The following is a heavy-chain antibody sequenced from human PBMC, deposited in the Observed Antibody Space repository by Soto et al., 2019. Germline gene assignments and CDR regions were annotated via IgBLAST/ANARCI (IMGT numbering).Heavy chain of an antibody. CDR2: IKSKTDGGTT. V-gene: IGHV3-15*01. CDR3: TTDQESSSWSFDY. CDR1: GFTFSNAW. D-gene: IGHD6-13*01. J-gene: IGHJ4*02. Sequence: GGSLRLSCAASGFTFSNAWMSWVRQAPGKGLEWVGRIKSKTDGGTTDYAAPVKGRFTISRDDSKNTLYLQMNSLKTEDTAVYYCTTDQESSSWSFDYWGKGTLVTVSS.